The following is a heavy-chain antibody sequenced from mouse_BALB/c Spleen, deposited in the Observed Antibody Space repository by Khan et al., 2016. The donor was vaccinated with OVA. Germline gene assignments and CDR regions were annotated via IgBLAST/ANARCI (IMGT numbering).Heavy chain of an antibody. V-gene: IGHV5-4*02. Sequence: EVELVESGGGLVKTGGSLKLSCAASGFTFSDYYMYWVRQTPEKRLEWVATISDGGSYTYYPDSVKGRFNISRDNAKNNLYLQMSSLKSEDTAMYYCASAGYGGFAYWGQGTLVTVSA. D-gene: IGHD1-1*02. J-gene: IGHJ3*01. CDR3: ASAGYGGFAY. CDR1: GFTFSDYY. CDR2: ISDGGSYT.